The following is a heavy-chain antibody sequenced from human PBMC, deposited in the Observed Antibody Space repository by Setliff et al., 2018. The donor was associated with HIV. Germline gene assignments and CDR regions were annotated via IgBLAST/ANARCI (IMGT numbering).Heavy chain of an antibody. CDR3: SRSGVPPYYYYGMDV. V-gene: IGHV1-18*04. D-gene: IGHD3-10*01. J-gene: IGHJ6*02. CDR2: INSYNGNT. CDR1: GYTLTTYG. Sequence: ASVKVSCKASGYTLTTYGVNWVRQAPGQGLEWMGWINSYNGNTKFAQKFQGRVTMTTDTSTTTAFMELRSLKADDTGIYYCSRSGVPPYYYYGMDVWGQGTTVTV.